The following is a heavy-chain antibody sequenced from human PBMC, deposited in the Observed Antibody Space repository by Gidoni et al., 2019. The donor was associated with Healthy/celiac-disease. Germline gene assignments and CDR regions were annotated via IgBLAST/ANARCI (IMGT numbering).Heavy chain of an antibody. D-gene: IGHD3-3*01. CDR3: ARLASRGPYEFWSGYDGQNFDY. CDR1: GGTFSSYA. J-gene: IGHJ4*02. Sequence: QVQLVQSGAEVKKPGSSVKVSCKASGGTFSSYAISWVRQAPVQGLEWMGRIIPILGIANYAQKFQGRVTITADKSTSTAYMELSSLRSEDTAVYYCARLASRGPYEFWSGYDGQNFDYWGQGTLVTVSS. V-gene: IGHV1-69*04. CDR2: IIPILGIA.